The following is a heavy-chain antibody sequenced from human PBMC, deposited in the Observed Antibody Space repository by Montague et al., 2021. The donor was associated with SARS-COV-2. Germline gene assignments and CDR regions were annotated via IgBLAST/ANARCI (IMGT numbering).Heavy chain of an antibody. CDR3: ARSGWEQIVRARYYYYYGMDV. CDR1: GGSFSGYS. Sequence: SETLSLTCAVYGGSFSGYSWSWIRQPPGKGLEWIGEINHSGSTNYNPSLKSRVTISVDTSKNQFSLKLSSVTAADTAVYYCARSGWEQIVRARYYYYYGMDVWGQGTTVTVSS. V-gene: IGHV4-34*01. CDR2: INHSGST. D-gene: IGHD6-6*01. J-gene: IGHJ6*02.